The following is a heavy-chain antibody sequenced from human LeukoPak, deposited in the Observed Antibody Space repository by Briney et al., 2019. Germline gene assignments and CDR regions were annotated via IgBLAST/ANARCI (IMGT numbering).Heavy chain of an antibody. CDR2: TRYDKGNI. CDR3: AKGSSSHQYSFDY. D-gene: IGHD6-13*01. J-gene: IGHJ4*02. Sequence: GGSLRLSCAASGFTLTSYGMHWVRQAPGKGLEWVALTRYDKGNIYYADSVKGRFTISRDNSKNTLYLQMNSLRAEDTAVYYCAKGSSSHQYSFDYWGQGTLVTVSS. V-gene: IGHV3-30*02. CDR1: GFTLTSYG.